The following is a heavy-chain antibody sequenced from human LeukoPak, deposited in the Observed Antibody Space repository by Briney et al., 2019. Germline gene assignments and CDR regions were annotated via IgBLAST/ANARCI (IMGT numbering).Heavy chain of an antibody. CDR1: GFTFDDYT. D-gene: IGHD6-13*01. Sequence: PGGSLRLSCAASGFTFDDYTMHWVRQAPGKGLEWVSTISSGGDDTYYADSVKGRFTISRDNSKNTLYLQINSLRAEDTAIYYCAKTSSWYYFDYWGQGTLVTVSS. J-gene: IGHJ4*02. CDR3: AKTSSWYYFDY. V-gene: IGHV3-23*01. CDR2: ISSGGDDT.